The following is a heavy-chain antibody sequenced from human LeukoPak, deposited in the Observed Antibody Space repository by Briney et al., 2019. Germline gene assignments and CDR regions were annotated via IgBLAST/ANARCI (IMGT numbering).Heavy chain of an antibody. CDR1: GYTFTDYG. V-gene: IGHV1-18*01. Sequence: ASVEVSCKASGYTFTDYGINWVRQAPGQGLEWMGWINPFSDNRNYAQNLQGRVTMTTDTSTSTAYMQLRSLRSDDTALYYCARGGVGLRGWELLHSNDYWGQGTLVTVSS. J-gene: IGHJ4*02. CDR3: ARGGVGLRGWELLHSNDY. CDR2: INPFSDNR. D-gene: IGHD1-26*01.